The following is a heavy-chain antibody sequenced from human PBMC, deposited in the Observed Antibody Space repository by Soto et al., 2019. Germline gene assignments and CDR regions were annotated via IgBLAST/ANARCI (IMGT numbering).Heavy chain of an antibody. CDR1: GGTFSNYA. CDR2: IIPIVGTG. D-gene: IGHD2-2*01. V-gene: IGHV1-69*01. CDR3: ARVVILVPTASTHYYYHMDV. Sequence: QVQLVQSGAEVRKPGSSVTFSCKASGGTFSNYAISWVRQAPGQGLEWMGGIIPIVGTGSYAQKFQGRVTITADEPTTTAYMELSSLRFEDTDVYYCARVVILVPTASTHYYYHMDVWGPGTTVTVSS. J-gene: IGHJ6*02.